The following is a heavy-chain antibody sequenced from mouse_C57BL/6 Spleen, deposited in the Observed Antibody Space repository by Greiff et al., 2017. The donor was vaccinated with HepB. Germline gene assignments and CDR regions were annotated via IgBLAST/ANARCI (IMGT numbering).Heavy chain of an antibody. CDR3: ARWDLNGKYFDY. Sequence: QVQLQQPGAELVKPGASVKMSCKASGYTFTSYWITWVKQRPGQGLEWIGDIYPGSGSTNYNEKFKSKATLTVDTSSSTAYMQLSGLTSQDSAVYYCARWDLNGKYFDYWGPGTTLTVSS. V-gene: IGHV1-55*01. J-gene: IGHJ2*01. CDR1: GYTFTSYW. CDR2: IYPGSGST. D-gene: IGHD4-1*01.